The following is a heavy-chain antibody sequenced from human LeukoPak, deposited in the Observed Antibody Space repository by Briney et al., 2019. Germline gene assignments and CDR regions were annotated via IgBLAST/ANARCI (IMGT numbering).Heavy chain of an antibody. CDR2: IYYSGST. V-gene: IGHV4-59*01. CDR1: GGSISSYY. J-gene: IGHJ3*02. CDR3: ARDCSSTSCYFSDAFDI. D-gene: IGHD2-2*01. Sequence: SETLSLTCTVSGGSISSYYWTWIRQPPGKGLEWIGYIYYSGSTNYNPSLKSRVTISVDTSKNQFSLKLSSVTAADTAVYYCARDCSSTSCYFSDAFDIWGQGTMVTVSS.